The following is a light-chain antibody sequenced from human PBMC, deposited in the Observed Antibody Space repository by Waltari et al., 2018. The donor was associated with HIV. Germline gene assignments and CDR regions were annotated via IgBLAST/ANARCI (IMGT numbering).Light chain of an antibody. CDR3: QQYTSYPNT. J-gene: IGKJ5*01. CDR2: ATS. V-gene: IGKV1D-16*01. CDR1: QDVGGW. Sequence: DIQLTQSPSSLAASVGDRVTIPCRAGQDVGGWLAWFQQTPEKAPRSLIYATSTLQSGVPSRFSGSGSGTDFTLTISSLQPEDFGTYYCQQYTSYPNTFGQGTRLEIK.